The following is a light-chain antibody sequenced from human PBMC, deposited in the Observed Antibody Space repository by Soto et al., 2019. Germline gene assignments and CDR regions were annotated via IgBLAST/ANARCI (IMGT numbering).Light chain of an antibody. CDR2: DAS. J-gene: IGKJ1*01. Sequence: EIVMTQSPATLSVSPGERATLSCRASQRVSRNLAWYQQKPGQAPRLLIYDASTRATGIPARFSGSGSETEFTLTISSLQSEDFALYYCQHYNNWPQTFGQGTKVDIK. CDR1: QRVSRN. V-gene: IGKV3-15*01. CDR3: QHYNNWPQT.